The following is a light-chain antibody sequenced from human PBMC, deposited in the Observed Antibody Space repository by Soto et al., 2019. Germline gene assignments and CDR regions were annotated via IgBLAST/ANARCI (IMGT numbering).Light chain of an antibody. CDR2: DAS. CDR3: QQYNHWPT. CDR1: QSVSSN. Sequence: EIMMTQSPATLYVSPGERATLSCRASQSVSSNLAWYQQRPGQAPRLLIYDASTRASGIPARFSGSGSGTEFTLTISSLQSENFAAYSCQQYNHWPTFGQGTKLEIK. V-gene: IGKV3-15*01. J-gene: IGKJ1*01.